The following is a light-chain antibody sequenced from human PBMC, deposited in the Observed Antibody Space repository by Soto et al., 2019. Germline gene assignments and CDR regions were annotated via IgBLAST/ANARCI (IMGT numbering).Light chain of an antibody. Sequence: IVLTQSPGTLSLSPGERATLSCRASQSVRSNYLAWYQQKPGQAPRLLIYNSSTRATGIPDRFSGSGSGTDFTLTISRLEPEDFALYYCQQYRDLPQTFGKGTKVDIK. V-gene: IGKV3-20*01. J-gene: IGKJ1*01. CDR3: QQYRDLPQT. CDR1: QSVRSNY. CDR2: NSS.